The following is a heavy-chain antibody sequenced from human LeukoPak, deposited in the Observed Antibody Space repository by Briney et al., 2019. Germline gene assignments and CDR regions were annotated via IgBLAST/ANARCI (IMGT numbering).Heavy chain of an antibody. CDR3: AKVPNWSYLWCDP. Sequence: PGGSLSLSCAASGFTFSSYGMHWVRQAPGKGLEWVAFIRYDGSNKYYADSVKGRFTISRDNSKNTLYMQMNSLRAEDTAVYYCAKVPNWSYLWCDPWAQGTLVSVSS. CDR1: GFTFSSYG. CDR2: IRYDGSNK. V-gene: IGHV3-30*02. J-gene: IGHJ5*02. D-gene: IGHD1-7*01.